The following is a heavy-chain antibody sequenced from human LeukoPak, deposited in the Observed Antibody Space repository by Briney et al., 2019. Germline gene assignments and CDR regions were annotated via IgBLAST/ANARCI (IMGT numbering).Heavy chain of an antibody. CDR2: IYTSGST. D-gene: IGHD5-12*01. V-gene: IGHV4-61*02. Sequence: SETLSLTCTVSGGSISSGSYYWSWIRQPAGKGLEWIGRIYTSGSTNYNPSLKSRVTISVDTPKNQFSLKLSSVTAADTAVYYCARAGYSGYDLDYWGQGTLVTVSS. CDR1: GGSISSGSYY. CDR3: ARAGYSGYDLDY. J-gene: IGHJ4*02.